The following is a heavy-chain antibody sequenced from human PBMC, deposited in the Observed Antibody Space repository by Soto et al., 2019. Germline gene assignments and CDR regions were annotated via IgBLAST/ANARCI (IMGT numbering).Heavy chain of an antibody. J-gene: IGHJ4*02. CDR3: AREPATAKPEGVDF. CDR2: INPNSGGT. CDR1: GYTFSDYY. D-gene: IGHD1-1*01. Sequence: GASVKVSCKASGYTFSDYYIHWVRQAPGQGLEWMGWINPNSGGTKYAPKFQGGVTMTRGTSITTAYMELSRLRSGGTAVYYCAREPATAKPEGVDFWGQGTLVTVSS. V-gene: IGHV1-2*02.